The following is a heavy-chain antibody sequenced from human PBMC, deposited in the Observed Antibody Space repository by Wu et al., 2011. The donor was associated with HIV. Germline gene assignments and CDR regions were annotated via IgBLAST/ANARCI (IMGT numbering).Heavy chain of an antibody. CDR2: ISAYNGDT. J-gene: IGHJ6*03. CDR3: ARDGSSAQLDLYYNHMDV. D-gene: IGHD6-6*01. V-gene: IGHV1-18*01. CDR1: GYTFTNYA. Sequence: VQLMQSGAEVKKPGASVKVSCKASGYTFTNYAIHWVRQAPGQGLEWMGWISAYNGDTNYAQKLQDRVTMTTDTSTSTAYMELRSLRSDDTAVYYCARDGSSAQLDLYYNHMDVWGKGTTVTVSS.